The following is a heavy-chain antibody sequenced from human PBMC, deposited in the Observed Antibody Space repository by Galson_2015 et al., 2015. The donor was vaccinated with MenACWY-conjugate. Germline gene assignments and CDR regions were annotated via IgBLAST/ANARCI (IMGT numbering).Heavy chain of an antibody. CDR3: ARDHGEVGYKPDHYFDY. Sequence: SLRLSCAASGFTFSNYNMNWVCQAPGKGLEWVSSISSRSSTIYYADSVKGRFTISRDNAKNSLNLQMNSLRAEDTAVYYCARDHGEVGYKPDHYFDYWGQGTLVTVSS. CDR1: GFTFSNYN. J-gene: IGHJ4*02. V-gene: IGHV3-48*01. CDR2: ISSRSSTI. D-gene: IGHD3-10*01.